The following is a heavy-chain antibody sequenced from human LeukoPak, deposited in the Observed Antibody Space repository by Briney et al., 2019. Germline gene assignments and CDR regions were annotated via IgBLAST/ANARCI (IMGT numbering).Heavy chain of an antibody. D-gene: IGHD6-19*01. J-gene: IGHJ6*03. Sequence: GGSLRLSCAASGFTFSSYWMHWVRQAPGKGLVWVSRINSDGSSTNYADSVKGRFTISRDNAKNTLYLQMNSLRAEDTAVYYCAKALKVVAGSGPVDYYYYMDFWGKGTTVTISS. CDR1: GFTFSSYW. CDR2: INSDGSST. CDR3: AKALKVVAGSGPVDYYYYMDF. V-gene: IGHV3-74*01.